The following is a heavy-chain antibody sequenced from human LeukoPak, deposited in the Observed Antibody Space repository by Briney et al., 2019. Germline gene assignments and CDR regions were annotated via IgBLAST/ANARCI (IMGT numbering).Heavy chain of an antibody. D-gene: IGHD6-19*01. CDR1: GFTFGTYI. CDR3: ARGVYSSGWSFDY. J-gene: IGHJ4*02. V-gene: IGHV3-48*02. Sequence: GGSLRLSCAASGFTFGTYIMNWVRQAPGKGLEWVSYITSSSGTIYYADSVKGRFTISRDNAKNSLYLQMNSLRDEDTAAYYCARGVYSSGWSFDYWGQGTLVTVSS. CDR2: ITSSSGTI.